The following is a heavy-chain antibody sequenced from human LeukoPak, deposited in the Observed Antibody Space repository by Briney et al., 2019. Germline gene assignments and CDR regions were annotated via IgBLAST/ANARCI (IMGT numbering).Heavy chain of an antibody. CDR2: IFNTGNT. CDR3: ARLRGNFFPDF. D-gene: IGHD4-23*01. V-gene: IGHV4-59*11. CDR1: GGSINSHY. J-gene: IGHJ4*02. Sequence: SETLSLTCSVSGGSINSHYWSWIRQPPGKRLEWIGYIFNTGNTNYNPSLASRVTMSVDTSRAQFFLRLSPVTAADTAIYYCARLRGNFFPDFWGQGTLVTVSS.